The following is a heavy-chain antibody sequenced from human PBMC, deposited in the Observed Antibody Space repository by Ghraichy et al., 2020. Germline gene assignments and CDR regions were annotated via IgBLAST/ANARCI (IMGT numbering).Heavy chain of an antibody. D-gene: IGHD1-26*01. V-gene: IGHV4-59*01. CDR3: ARDLRVGATRYYYYMDV. Sequence: SETLSLTCTVSGGSISSYYWSWIRQPPGKGLEWIGYIYYSGSTNYNPSLKSRVTISVDTSKNQSSLKLSSVTAADTAVYYCARDLRVGATRYYYYMDVWGKGTTVTVSS. J-gene: IGHJ6*03. CDR1: GGSISSYY. CDR2: IYYSGST.